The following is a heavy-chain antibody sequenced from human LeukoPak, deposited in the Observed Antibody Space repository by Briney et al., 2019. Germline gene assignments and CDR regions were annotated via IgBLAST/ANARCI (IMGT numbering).Heavy chain of an antibody. CDR1: GGSFSGYY. D-gene: IGHD6-13*01. J-gene: IGHJ4*02. Sequence: PSETLSLTCAVYGGSFSGYYWSWISQPPGKGLEWIGEINHSGSTKYNPSLKSRVTISVDTSKNQFSLKLSSVTAADTAVYYCAGGGQQLAPYFDYWGQGTLVTVSS. CDR3: AGGGQQLAPYFDY. V-gene: IGHV4-34*01. CDR2: INHSGST.